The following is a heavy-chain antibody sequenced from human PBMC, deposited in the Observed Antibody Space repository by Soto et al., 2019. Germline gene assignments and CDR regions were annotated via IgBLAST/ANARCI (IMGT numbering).Heavy chain of an antibody. Sequence: EVQLVESGGGLVEPRGSLRISCAASGFTFSNAWMRWVRQSPGKGLEWVGRIKSKSDGGTAEYAAPVEGRFTISRDDSKNTVYLQMNSLKTEDTVVYYCSTGLRWTCTDDYWGQGTLVTVSS. V-gene: IGHV3-15*01. J-gene: IGHJ4*02. CDR2: IKSKSDGGTA. D-gene: IGHD4-17*01. CDR1: GFTFSNAW. CDR3: STGLRWTCTDDY.